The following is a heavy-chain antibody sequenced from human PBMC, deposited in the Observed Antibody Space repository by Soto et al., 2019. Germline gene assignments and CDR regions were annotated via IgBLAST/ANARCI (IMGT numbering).Heavy chain of an antibody. CDR2: IIPIFGTA. CDR1: GGTFSSYA. Sequence: ASVKVSCKASGGTFSSYAISWVRQAPGQGLEWMGGIIPIFGTANYAQKFQGRVTITADESTSTAYMELSSLRSEDTAVYYCARDLAAYGDYEPNWLDPWGQGTLVTVSS. CDR3: ARDLAAYGDYEPNWLDP. J-gene: IGHJ5*02. D-gene: IGHD4-17*01. V-gene: IGHV1-69*13.